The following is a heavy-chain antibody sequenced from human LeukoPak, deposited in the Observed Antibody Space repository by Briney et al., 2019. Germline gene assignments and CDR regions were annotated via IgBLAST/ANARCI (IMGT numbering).Heavy chain of an antibody. CDR1: GFTFSSYW. CDR3: SRGEGDDY. Sequence: GGSLRLSCAASGFTFSSYWMSWVRQAPGKGLEWVANINGDESEKYYVDSVKARFTISRDNAKNSLYLQMNSLRVDDTAIYYCSRGEGDDYWGQETLVTVSS. V-gene: IGHV3-7*01. J-gene: IGHJ4*02. CDR2: INGDESEK. D-gene: IGHD3-10*01.